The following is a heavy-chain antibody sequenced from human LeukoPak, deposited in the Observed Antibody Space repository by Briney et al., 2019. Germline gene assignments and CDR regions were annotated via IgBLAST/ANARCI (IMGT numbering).Heavy chain of an antibody. CDR3: ATAPRAGIMGWSVVDY. CDR1: GYTLTELS. CDR2: FDPEDGET. D-gene: IGHD3-16*01. J-gene: IGHJ4*02. Sequence: ASVKVSCKVSGYTLTELSMHWVRQAPGKGLERMGGFDPEDGETIYAQKFQGRVTMTEDTSTDTAYMELSSLRSEDTAVYYCATAPRAGIMGWSVVDYWGQGTLVTVSS. V-gene: IGHV1-24*01.